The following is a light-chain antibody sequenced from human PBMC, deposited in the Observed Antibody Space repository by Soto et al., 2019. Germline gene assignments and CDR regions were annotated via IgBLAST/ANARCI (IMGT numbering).Light chain of an antibody. Sequence: DVVMTQTPLSLSVTPGQPASISCKSSQSLLHSDGKTFFYWYLQRPGQPPQLLIYEVSNRFSGVPDRFSGSGSGTDFTLKISRVEPEDVGVYYCQQYGSSPRTFGQGTKVDIK. CDR2: EVS. CDR3: QQYGSSPRT. J-gene: IGKJ1*01. V-gene: IGKV2D-29*01. CDR1: QSLLHSDGKTF.